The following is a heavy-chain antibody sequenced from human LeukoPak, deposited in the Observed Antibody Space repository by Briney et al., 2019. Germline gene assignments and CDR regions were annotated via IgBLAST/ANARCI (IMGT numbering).Heavy chain of an antibody. J-gene: IGHJ4*02. CDR1: GYTFTSYG. CDR3: ARDVGTMVRGVIRFDY. CDR2: ISAYNGNT. V-gene: IGHV1-18*01. D-gene: IGHD3-10*01. Sequence: GASVKVSCKASGYTFTSYGISWVRQAPGQGLEWMGWISAYNGNTNYAQKLQGRVTMTTGTSTSTAYMELRSLRSDDTAVYYCARDVGTMVRGVIRFDYWGQGTLVTVSS.